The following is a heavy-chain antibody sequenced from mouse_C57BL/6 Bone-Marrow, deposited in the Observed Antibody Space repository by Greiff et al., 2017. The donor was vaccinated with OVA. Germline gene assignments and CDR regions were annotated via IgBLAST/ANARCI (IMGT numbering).Heavy chain of an antibody. CDR2: FHPYNDDT. Sequence: VQLQQSGAELVKPGASVTLSCKASGFTFTTSPIAWMKQNHGKSLAWIGNFHPYNDDTKYNEKFKGQATLTVAKSSSTVYLELRRLTSDDSAVYYGARPGDYDGDWFAYWGQGTLVTVSA. CDR3: ARPGDYDGDWFAY. V-gene: IGHV1-47*01. J-gene: IGHJ3*01. D-gene: IGHD2-4*01. CDR1: GFTFTTSP.